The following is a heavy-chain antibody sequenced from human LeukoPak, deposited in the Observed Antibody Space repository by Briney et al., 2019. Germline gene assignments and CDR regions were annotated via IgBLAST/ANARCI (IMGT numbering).Heavy chain of an antibody. V-gene: IGHV1-2*02. CDR3: ARDSVRGVIIGMDV. D-gene: IGHD3-10*01. J-gene: IGHJ6*02. Sequence: ASVKASCKASGYTFTGYYMHWVRQAPGQGLEWMGWINPNSGGTNYAQKFQGRVTMTRDTSISTAYMELSRLRSDDTAVYYCARDSVRGVIIGMDVWGQGTTVTVSS. CDR2: INPNSGGT. CDR1: GYTFTGYY.